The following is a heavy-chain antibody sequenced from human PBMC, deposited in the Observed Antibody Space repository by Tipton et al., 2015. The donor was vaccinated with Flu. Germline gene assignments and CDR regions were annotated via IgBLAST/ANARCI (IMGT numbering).Heavy chain of an antibody. J-gene: IGHJ4*02. D-gene: IGHD3-22*01. CDR2: INDNGDA. CDR1: GGSISSSSHY. V-gene: IGHV4-39*07. CDR3: AREPMN. Sequence: TLSLTCTVSGGSISSSSHYWGWIRQPPGKGLEWIGAINDNGDARYNPSLKSRATISVDTSNNQISLRLNSVTAADTALYYCAREPMNWGQGTLVTVSS.